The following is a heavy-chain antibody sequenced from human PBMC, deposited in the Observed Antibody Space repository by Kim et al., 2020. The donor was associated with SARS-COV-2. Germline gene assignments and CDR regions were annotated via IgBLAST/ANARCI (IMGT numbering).Heavy chain of an antibody. CDR1: GGSFSGYY. D-gene: IGHD3-10*01. V-gene: IGHV4-34*01. CDR3: ARLLLWFGECRFDP. J-gene: IGHJ5*02. CDR2: INHSGST. Sequence: SETLSLTCAVYGGSFSGYYWSWIRQPPGKGLEWIGEINHSGSTNYNPSLKSRVTISVDTSKNQFSLKLSSVTAADTAVYYCARLLLWFGECRFDPRGQG.